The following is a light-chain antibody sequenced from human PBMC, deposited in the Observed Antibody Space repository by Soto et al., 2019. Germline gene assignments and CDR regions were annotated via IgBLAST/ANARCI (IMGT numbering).Light chain of an antibody. Sequence: QSALTQPASVSGSPGQSITISCTGTSSDVGGYNYVSWYQQHPGKAPKLMIYDVSNRPSGVSNRFSGSKSGNTASLTISGLQAEDEAEDDCSSYTSSSTLLYVFGTGTKVTVL. V-gene: IGLV2-14*01. CDR1: SSDVGGYNY. CDR3: SSYTSSSTLLYV. J-gene: IGLJ1*01. CDR2: DVS.